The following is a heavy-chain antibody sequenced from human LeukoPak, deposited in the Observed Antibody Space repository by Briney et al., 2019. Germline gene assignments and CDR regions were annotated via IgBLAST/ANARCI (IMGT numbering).Heavy chain of an antibody. Sequence: ASEKVSCKAFGYTFTGYWMHWVRQAPGQRPEWMGVISPSGGSTIYAQKFKGRVTLTRDMSTSTDYLELSSLRSEDTAVYYCARDNSVRDEAWWFNPWGQGTLVTVSS. CDR1: GYTFTGYW. CDR3: ARDNSVRDEAWWFNP. D-gene: IGHD5-24*01. J-gene: IGHJ5*02. V-gene: IGHV1-46*01. CDR2: ISPSGGST.